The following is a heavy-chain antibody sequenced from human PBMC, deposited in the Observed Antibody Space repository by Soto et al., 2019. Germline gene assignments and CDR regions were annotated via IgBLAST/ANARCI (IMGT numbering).Heavy chain of an antibody. CDR3: ARRQISPPTRGAASARGAMAV. Sequence: GGSLRLSCAACGFTFNNNGMHWVRQAPGKGLERVAVIWNDGSNSYYANSVQGRFTISRDNSKNTLYLQMSSLRAEDTAVYYCARRQISPPTRGAASARGAMAVWGQWSTVTV. CDR2: IWNDGSNS. V-gene: IGHV3-33*01. CDR1: GFTFNNNG. D-gene: IGHD6-13*01. J-gene: IGHJ6*02.